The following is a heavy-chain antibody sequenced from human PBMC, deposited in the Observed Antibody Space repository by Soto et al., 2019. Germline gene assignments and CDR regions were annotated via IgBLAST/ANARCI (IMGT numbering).Heavy chain of an antibody. V-gene: IGHV4-30-4*01. CDR3: AGDRAIGRAMAHDY. D-gene: IGHD5-18*01. CDR2: IYYSGST. CDR1: GGSISSGDYY. Sequence: SETLSLTCTVSGGSISSGDYYWSWIRQPPGKGLEWIGYIYYSGSTYYNPSLKSRVTISVDTSKNQFSLKLSSVTAADTAVYYCAGDRAIGRAMAHDYWGQGTLVTVS. J-gene: IGHJ4*02.